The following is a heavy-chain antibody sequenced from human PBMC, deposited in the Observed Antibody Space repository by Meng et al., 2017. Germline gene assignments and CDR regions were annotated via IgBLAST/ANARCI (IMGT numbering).Heavy chain of an antibody. D-gene: IGHD2-21*02. J-gene: IGHJ4*02. Sequence: GVLKISCAASGFTFSSYCMSWVRQAPGKGLEWVANIKQDGSEKYYVDSVKGRFTISRENAKNSLYLQMNSLRAEETAVYYCARDREAYCGGDCYSDFDYWGQGTLFTVSS. V-gene: IGHV3-7*01. CDR1: GFTFSSYC. CDR3: ARDREAYCGGDCYSDFDY. CDR2: IKQDGSEK.